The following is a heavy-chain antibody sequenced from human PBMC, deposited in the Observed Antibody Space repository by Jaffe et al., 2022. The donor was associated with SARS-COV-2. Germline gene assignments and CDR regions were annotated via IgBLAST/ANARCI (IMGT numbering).Heavy chain of an antibody. CDR3: ARAGSSWHPVGNYGMDV. CDR2: IYYSGST. CDR1: GGSISSGGYY. Sequence: QVQLQESGPGLVKPSQTLSLTCTVSGGSISSGGYYWSWIRQHPGKGLEWIGYIYYSGSTYYNPSLKSRVTISVDTSKNQFSLKLSSVTAADTAVYYCARAGSSWHPVGNYGMDVWGQGTTVTVSS. D-gene: IGHD6-13*01. J-gene: IGHJ6*02. V-gene: IGHV4-31*03.